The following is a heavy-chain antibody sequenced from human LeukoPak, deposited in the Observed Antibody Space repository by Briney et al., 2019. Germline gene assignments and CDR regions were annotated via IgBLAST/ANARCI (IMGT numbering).Heavy chain of an antibody. CDR3: ASLVGATRGAL. CDR2: MSSSDDGR. CDR1: GFTFSSYS. D-gene: IGHD1-26*01. J-gene: IGHJ4*02. Sequence: PGGSLRLSCAASGFTFSSYSMNWVRQAPGKGLEWVSAMSSSDDGRYYADSVKGRFTISRDNAKNSLYLQMNSLRAEDTAVYYCASLVGATRGALWGQGTLVTVSS. V-gene: IGHV3-21*01.